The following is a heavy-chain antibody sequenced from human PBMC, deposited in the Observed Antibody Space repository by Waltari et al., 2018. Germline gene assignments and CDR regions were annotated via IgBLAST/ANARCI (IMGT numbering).Heavy chain of an antibody. D-gene: IGHD3-22*01. J-gene: IGHJ4*02. V-gene: IGHV3-23*01. Sequence: EVQLLESGGGLVQPGGSLRLSCAASGFTFSSYAMSWVRQAPGKGLEWVSAINGRCGSTYYADSVKGRFTISRDKSKNTLYLQMNSLRAEDTAVYYCAKDPEVVVIKGVDYWGQGTLVTVSS. CDR3: AKDPEVVVIKGVDY. CDR1: GFTFSSYA. CDR2: INGRCGST.